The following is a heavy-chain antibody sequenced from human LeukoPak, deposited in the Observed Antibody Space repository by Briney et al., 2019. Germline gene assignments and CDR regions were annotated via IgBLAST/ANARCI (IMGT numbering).Heavy chain of an antibody. Sequence: SETLSLTCAVYGESFSGYYWSWIRQPPAKGLEWIGEINFTGSTNYKSSLKSRVTISTDTSKNQFSLNLRSVTAADTAVYYCARGRWGWDTSSDWDYWSQGILVTVSS. CDR2: INFTGST. CDR3: ARGRWGWDTSSDWDY. V-gene: IGHV4-34*01. CDR1: GESFSGYY. J-gene: IGHJ4*02. D-gene: IGHD3/OR15-3a*01.